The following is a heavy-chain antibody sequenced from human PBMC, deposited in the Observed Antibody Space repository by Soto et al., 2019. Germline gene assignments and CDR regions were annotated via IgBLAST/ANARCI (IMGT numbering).Heavy chain of an antibody. J-gene: IGHJ6*02. Sequence: PGGSLRLSCAASGFTFSSYAMNWVRQAPGKELEWVSFFVNSGRITYYADFVKGRFTISRDNSKNTVFLEMNSLRAEDTAVYYCAKDLYSGYDLGGGIYFYYGMDVWGQGTTVTVSS. D-gene: IGHD5-12*01. V-gene: IGHV3-23*01. CDR2: FVNSGRIT. CDR1: GFTFSSYA. CDR3: AKDLYSGYDLGGGIYFYYGMDV.